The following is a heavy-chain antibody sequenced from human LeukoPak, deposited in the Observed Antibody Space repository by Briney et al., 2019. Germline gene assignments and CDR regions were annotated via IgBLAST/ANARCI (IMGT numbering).Heavy chain of an antibody. J-gene: IGHJ4*02. Sequence: PSETLSLTCTVSGGSISSYYWSWIRQPPGKGLEWIGYIYYSGSTNYNPSLKSRVTISVDTSKNQFSLKLSSVTAADTAVYYCARDSLSHSGSYYDYWGQGTLVTVSS. CDR1: GGSISSYY. D-gene: IGHD1-26*01. V-gene: IGHV4-59*01. CDR2: IYYSGST. CDR3: ARDSLSHSGSYYDY.